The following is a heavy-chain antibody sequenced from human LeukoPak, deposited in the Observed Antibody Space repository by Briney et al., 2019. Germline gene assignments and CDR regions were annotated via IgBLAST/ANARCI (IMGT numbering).Heavy chain of an antibody. CDR2: IYSGGST. CDR3: ARELPRYYSGMDV. CDR1: GFTVSSNY. Sequence: GGSLRLSCAASGFTVSSNYMNWVRQAPGKGLEWVSVIYSGGSTYYADSVKGRFTIFRDNAKNTLYLQMNSMRAEDTAVYYCARELPRYYSGMDVWGQGTTVTVSS. J-gene: IGHJ6*02. V-gene: IGHV3-53*01.